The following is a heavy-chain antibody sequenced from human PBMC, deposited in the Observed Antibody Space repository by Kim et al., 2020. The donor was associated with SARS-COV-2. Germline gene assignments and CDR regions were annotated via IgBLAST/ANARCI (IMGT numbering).Heavy chain of an antibody. CDR3: AGMYSSSPSNADAFDI. J-gene: IGHJ3*02. D-gene: IGHD6-6*01. CDR1: GFTFSSYS. V-gene: IGHV3-21*01. CDR2: ISSSSSYI. Sequence: GGSLRLSCAASGFTFSSYSMNWVRQAPGKGLEWVSSISSSSSYIYYADSVKGRFTISRDNAKNSLYLQMNSLRAEDTAVYYCAGMYSSSPSNADAFDIWGQGTMVTVSS.